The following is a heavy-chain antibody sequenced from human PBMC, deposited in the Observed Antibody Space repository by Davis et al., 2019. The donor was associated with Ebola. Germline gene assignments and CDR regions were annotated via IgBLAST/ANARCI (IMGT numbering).Heavy chain of an antibody. CDR2: IDPSDSYT. V-gene: IGHV5-10-1*01. CDR1: GFTFSSYW. D-gene: IGHD4-17*01. J-gene: IGHJ4*02. CDR3: ARIDRRTTVTTRY. Sequence: GESLKISCAASGFTFSSYWISWVRQMPGKGLEWMGRIDPSDSYTNYSPSFQGHVTISADKSISTAYLQWSSLKASDTAMYYCARIDRRTTVTTRYWGQGTLVTVSS.